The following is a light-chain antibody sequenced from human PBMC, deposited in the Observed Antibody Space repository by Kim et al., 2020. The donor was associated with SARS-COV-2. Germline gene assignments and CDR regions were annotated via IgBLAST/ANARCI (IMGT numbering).Light chain of an antibody. Sequence: SASGGGRVTITCRASQSINSWLACYQQKPGKAPKVLIYDASSLESGVPSRFSGSGAGTEFTLTISSLQPDDVATYYCQQHKSYWTFGQGTKVDIK. J-gene: IGKJ1*01. CDR2: DAS. CDR3: QQHKSYWT. V-gene: IGKV1-5*01. CDR1: QSINSW.